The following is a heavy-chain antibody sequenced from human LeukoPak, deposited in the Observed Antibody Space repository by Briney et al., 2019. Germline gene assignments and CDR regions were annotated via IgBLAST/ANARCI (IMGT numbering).Heavy chain of an antibody. CDR3: ARDIEAGGYNWFDP. CDR2: IYYSGCT. D-gene: IGHD6-13*01. Sequence: SETLSLTCTVSGGSISTYYWSWIRQPPGKGLEWIGFIYYSGCTNYNPSLKSRVTISVDTSKNQFSLKLNSVTAADTAVYYCARDIEAGGYNWFDPWGQGTLVSVSS. V-gene: IGHV4-59*01. J-gene: IGHJ5*02. CDR1: GGSISTYY.